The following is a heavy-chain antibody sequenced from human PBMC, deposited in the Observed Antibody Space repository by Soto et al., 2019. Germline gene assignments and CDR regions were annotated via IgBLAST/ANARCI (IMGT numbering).Heavy chain of an antibody. Sequence: SVKVSCKASGGTFSSYAISWVRQAPGQGLEWMGGIIPIFGTANYAQKFQGRVTITADKSTSTAYMELSSLRSEDTAVYYCARDNKWNSRDKNWFDPWGQGTLVTVSS. CDR3: ARDNKWNSRDKNWFDP. J-gene: IGHJ5*02. CDR1: GGTFSSYA. CDR2: IIPIFGTA. D-gene: IGHD1-7*01. V-gene: IGHV1-69*06.